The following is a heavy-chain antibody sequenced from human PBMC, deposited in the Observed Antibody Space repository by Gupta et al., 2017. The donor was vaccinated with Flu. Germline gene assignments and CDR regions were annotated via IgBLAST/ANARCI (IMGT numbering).Heavy chain of an antibody. CDR2: IMPMVGKA. D-gene: IGHD6-6*01. CDR3: ATRTPSQKDSTRSSASWYSYYMDV. CDR1: GDSFSNFV. J-gene: IGHJ6*03. V-gene: IGHV1-69*06. Sequence: QVQLVQSGAEVRKPGSSVKVSCMASGDSFSNFVIRWVRQAPGQVREWMGGIMPMVGKAFYAQKFQGRVTITADKSTKTVYMEMNSLRSEDTAFYYCATRTPSQKDSTRSSASWYSYYMDVWGRGTTVTVSS.